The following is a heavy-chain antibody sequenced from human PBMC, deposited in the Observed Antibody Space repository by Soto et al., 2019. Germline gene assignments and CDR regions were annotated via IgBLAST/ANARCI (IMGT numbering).Heavy chain of an antibody. J-gene: IGHJ4*02. Sequence: GSLRLYCAASEFTFSTYAMSWVRQAPGKGLGWVSAISGSGGSTYYADSVKGRFTISRDTSKNTLYLQMNSLRAEDTALYYCAKSYSSNWYDYFDYWGQGTLVTVSS. CDR2: ISGSGGST. CDR1: EFTFSTYA. V-gene: IGHV3-23*01. D-gene: IGHD6-13*01. CDR3: AKSYSSNWYDYFDY.